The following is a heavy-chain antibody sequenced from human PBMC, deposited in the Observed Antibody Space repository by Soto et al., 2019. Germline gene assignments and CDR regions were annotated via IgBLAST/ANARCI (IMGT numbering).Heavy chain of an antibody. V-gene: IGHV1-18*01. J-gene: IGHJ6*02. CDR1: GYTFTSYG. CDR3: ARDRRVRGVIGAEYGMDV. CDR2: ISAYNGNT. Sequence: ASVKVSCKASGYTFTSYGISWVRQAPGQGLEWMGWISAYNGNTNYAQKLQGRVTMTTDTSTSTAYMELRSLRSDDTAVYYCARDRRVRGVIGAEYGMDVWGQGTTVTVSS. D-gene: IGHD3-10*01.